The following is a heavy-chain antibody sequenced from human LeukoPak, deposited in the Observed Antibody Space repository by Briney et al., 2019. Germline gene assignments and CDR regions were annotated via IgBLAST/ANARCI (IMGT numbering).Heavy chain of an antibody. CDR1: GFTFSSYG. V-gene: IGHV3-33*01. Sequence: PGGSLRLSSAASGFTFSSYGMHWVRQAPGKGLEWVAVIWYDGSNKYYADSVKGRFTISRDNSKNTLYLQMSSLRAEDTAVYYCARNYYDSSGYYPDAFDIWGQGTMVTVSS. D-gene: IGHD3-22*01. J-gene: IGHJ3*02. CDR2: IWYDGSNK. CDR3: ARNYYDSSGYYPDAFDI.